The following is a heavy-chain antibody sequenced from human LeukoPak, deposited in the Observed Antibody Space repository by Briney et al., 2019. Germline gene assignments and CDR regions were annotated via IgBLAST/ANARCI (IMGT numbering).Heavy chain of an antibody. CDR1: GFTFSSYG. J-gene: IGHJ3*02. CDR3: ARDTGSGDAFDI. CDR2: IKQDGSDK. D-gene: IGHD3-10*01. Sequence: GGSLRLSCAASGFTFSSYGMSWVRQAPGKGLEWVANIKQDGSDKYYVDSVKGRFTISRDNSKNSLYLQMNSLRAEDTAVYYCARDTGSGDAFDIWGQGTMVTVSS. V-gene: IGHV3-7*01.